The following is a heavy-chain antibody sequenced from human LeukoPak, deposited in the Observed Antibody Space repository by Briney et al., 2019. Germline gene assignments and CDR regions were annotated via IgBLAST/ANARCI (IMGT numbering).Heavy chain of an antibody. V-gene: IGHV4-31*03. Sequence: SETLSLTCTVSGDSVTSGGNYWGWIRQHPGKGLEWIGYSFYTGSAYYNPSLKSRVSISVDTSKKQFSLNLSSVTAADTAVYYCARQGYSSSSVYYYYYMDVWGKGTPVTVSS. J-gene: IGHJ6*03. CDR3: ARQGYSSSSVYYYYYMDV. CDR1: GDSVTSGGNY. D-gene: IGHD6-6*01. CDR2: SFYTGSA.